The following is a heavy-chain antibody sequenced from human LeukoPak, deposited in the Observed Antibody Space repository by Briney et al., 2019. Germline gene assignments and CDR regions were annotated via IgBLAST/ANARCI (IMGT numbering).Heavy chain of an antibody. D-gene: IGHD2-8*02. CDR3: ARGVLGYYYYYMDL. CDR2: MNPKSGGT. J-gene: IGHJ6*03. V-gene: IGHV1-8*01. CDR1: RSTFKTYD. Sequence: GPVKVSCKASRSTFKTYDIIWVRQASGQGLEWMGWMNPKSGGTVSAETFQARVTMTRNISMNTAYMELSNLKSEDTAIYFCARGVLGYYYYYMDLWGEGTTVTVSS.